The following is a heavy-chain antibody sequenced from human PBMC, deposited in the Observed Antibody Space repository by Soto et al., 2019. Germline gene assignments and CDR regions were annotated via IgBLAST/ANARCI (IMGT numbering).Heavy chain of an antibody. CDR1: CGPISNYY. CDR2: IYYSGST. J-gene: IGHJ3*02. CDR3: SLQSRCVNGASGTVFEI. V-gene: IGHV4-59*08. D-gene: IGHD2-8*01. Sequence: SEPVSLPCTVFCGPISNYYCTRIRKSQEKGLEWLGNIYYSGSTNYSPSLNSRLTISLDTSKNQFSLKLRSVTAADTAVYYCSLQSRCVNGASGTVFEILVRGTKVPGSS.